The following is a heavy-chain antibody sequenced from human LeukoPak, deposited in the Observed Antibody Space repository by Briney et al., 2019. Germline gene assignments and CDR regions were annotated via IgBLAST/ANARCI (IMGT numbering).Heavy chain of an antibody. V-gene: IGHV4-59*01. CDR3: ARSSFGYEISTGYYPRVLDY. CDR1: GGSISTFY. J-gene: IGHJ4*02. Sequence: PSETLSLTCSVSGGSISTFYWNWIRQPPGKGLEWIGNIFYSGSTNYNPPLMSRVTISVDTSKNQFSLKLTSVTTADTAVYYCARSSFGYEISTGYYPRVLDYWGQGTLLTVSS. CDR2: IFYSGST. D-gene: IGHD3-9*01.